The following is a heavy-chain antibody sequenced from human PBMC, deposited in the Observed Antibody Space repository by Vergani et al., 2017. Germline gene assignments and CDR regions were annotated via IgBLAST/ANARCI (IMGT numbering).Heavy chain of an antibody. Sequence: QVQLVQSGAEVKKPGASVKVSCKASGYTFTGYYMHWVRQAPGQGLEWMGWINPNSGCTNYAQEFQGWVTMTRDKSNSTAYMELSRLRSDDTAVYYCERGNYDSSGYHLDYWGQGTLVTVSS. CDR1: GYTFTGYY. CDR3: ERGNYDSSGYHLDY. J-gene: IGHJ4*02. V-gene: IGHV1-2*04. D-gene: IGHD3-22*01. CDR2: INPNSGCT.